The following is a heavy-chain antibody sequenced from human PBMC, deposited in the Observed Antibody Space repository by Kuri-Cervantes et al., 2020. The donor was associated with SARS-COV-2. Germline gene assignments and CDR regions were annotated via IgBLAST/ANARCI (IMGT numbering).Heavy chain of an antibody. J-gene: IGHJ6*04. V-gene: IGHV4-39*01. Sequence: SETLSFTCTVSGDSISSSAYYWGWLRLPPGRGLEWIGNIYYSGGTYYNPSLKSRVTVSVDTSKNQFSLKLSSVTAADTAVYYCARPGGSLDVWGKGTTVTVSS. CDR3: ARPGGSLDV. CDR1: GDSISSSAYY. CDR2: IYYSGGT. D-gene: IGHD4-23*01.